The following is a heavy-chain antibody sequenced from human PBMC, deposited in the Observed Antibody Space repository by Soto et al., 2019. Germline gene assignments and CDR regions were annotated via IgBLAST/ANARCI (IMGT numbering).Heavy chain of an antibody. V-gene: IGHV4-34*01. CDR2: INHSGST. CDR3: AREEGQYYYGSGSYYKAPTY. D-gene: IGHD3-10*01. J-gene: IGHJ4*02. CDR1: GGSFSGYY. Sequence: SETLSLTCAVYGGSFSGYYWSWIRQPPGKGLEWIGEINHSGSTNYNPSLKSRVTISVDTSKNQFSLKLSSVTAADTAVYYCAREEGQYYYGSGSYYKAPTYWGQGTLVTVS.